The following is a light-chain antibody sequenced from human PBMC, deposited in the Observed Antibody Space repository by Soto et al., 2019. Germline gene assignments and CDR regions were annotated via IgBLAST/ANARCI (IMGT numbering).Light chain of an antibody. CDR3: MQATQSWT. J-gene: IGKJ1*01. CDR2: QIS. Sequence: DIVMTQTPLSSPVTLGQPASISCRSSQSLVHSDGNTYLNWLQQRPGQPPRPLIYQISKRFSGVPDRFSGSGAGTDFTLRISRVEAEDVGVYYYMQATQSWTFGQGTKVEIK. CDR1: QSLVHSDGNTY. V-gene: IGKV2-24*01.